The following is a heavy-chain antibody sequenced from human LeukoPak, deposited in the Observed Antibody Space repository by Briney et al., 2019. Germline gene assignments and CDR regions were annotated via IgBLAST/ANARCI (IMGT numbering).Heavy chain of an antibody. CDR2: VSGSGGNI. CDR1: GFTFSSYT. V-gene: IGHV3-23*01. J-gene: IGHJ4*02. CDR3: AKGSYYDSSGSFYFDY. Sequence: GGSLRLSCAASGFTFSSYTMSWVRQAPGKGLEWVSGVSGSGGNIHYADSVKGRFTISRDNSKNTLYLQMNSLRAEDTAAYYCAKGSYYDSSGSFYFDYWGQGTLVTVSS. D-gene: IGHD3-22*01.